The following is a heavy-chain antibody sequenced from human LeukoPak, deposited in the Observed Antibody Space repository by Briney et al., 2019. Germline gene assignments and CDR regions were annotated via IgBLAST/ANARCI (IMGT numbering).Heavy chain of an antibody. CDR1: GFTFSSYS. Sequence: PGGSLRLSCAASGFTFSSYSMNWVRQAPGKGLEWVSYISSSSNTIYYADSVKGRFTISRDNAKNSLYLQMNSLRAEDTAVYYCASGAPRDRYCSSTSCPAPWGQGTLVTVSS. CDR3: ASGAPRDRYCSSTSCPAP. V-gene: IGHV3-48*01. J-gene: IGHJ5*02. CDR2: ISSSSNTI. D-gene: IGHD2-2*01.